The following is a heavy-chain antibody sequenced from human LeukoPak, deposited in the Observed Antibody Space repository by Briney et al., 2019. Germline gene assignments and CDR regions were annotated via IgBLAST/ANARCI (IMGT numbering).Heavy chain of an antibody. CDR2: ISSSSSYT. CDR1: GFTFSDYY. CDR3: ARDTVYGGTSGYSDL. D-gene: IGHD4-23*01. V-gene: IGHV3-11*05. J-gene: IGHJ2*01. Sequence: GGSLRLSCAASGFTFSDYYMSWIRQAPGKGLEWVSYISSSSSYTNYADSVKGRFTISRDNAKNSLYLQMNSLRAEDTAVYYCARDTVYGGTSGYSDLGGRGPLVTVSS.